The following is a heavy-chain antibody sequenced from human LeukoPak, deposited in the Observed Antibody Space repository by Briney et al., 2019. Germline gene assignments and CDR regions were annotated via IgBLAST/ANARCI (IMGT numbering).Heavy chain of an antibody. D-gene: IGHD5-24*01. CDR3: ARGRDGYYFDY. J-gene: IGHJ4*02. Sequence: GGSLRLSCAASGFTFSTNGMHWVRQAPGKGLEWVAVISYDVSNKYYADSVKGRFTISRDNSKNTLYLQMNSLRAEDTAVYYCARGRDGYYFDYWGQGTLVTASS. CDR2: ISYDVSNK. CDR1: GFTFSTNG. V-gene: IGHV3-30*03.